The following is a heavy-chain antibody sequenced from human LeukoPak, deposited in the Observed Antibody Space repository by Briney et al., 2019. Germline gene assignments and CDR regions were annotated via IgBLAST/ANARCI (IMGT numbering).Heavy chain of an antibody. Sequence: ASVKLSCKASGYTFTSYAMHWVRQAPGQRHEWMGWINAGNGNTRYSQKFQGRVTITRDTSASTAYLELSSPRSAATAVYSCARPLYGTPGTTRNTGSWFDPWGQGTLVTVSS. CDR2: INAGNGNT. CDR1: GYTFTSYA. D-gene: IGHD1-1*01. V-gene: IGHV1-3*01. J-gene: IGHJ5*02. CDR3: ARPLYGTPGTTRNTGSWFDP.